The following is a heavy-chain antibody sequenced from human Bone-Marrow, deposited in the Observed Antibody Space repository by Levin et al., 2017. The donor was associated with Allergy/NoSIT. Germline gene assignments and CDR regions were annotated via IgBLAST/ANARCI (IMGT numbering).Heavy chain of an antibody. CDR1: GYTFTGYY. CDR2: IDPNSGGT. Sequence: ASVKVSCKASGYTFTGYYMHWMRQSPGQGVEWMGWIDPNSGGTKYAQKFQDRVTMTRDTSISTAYMELSRLTSDDTAVYFCASRSLRGTAGGVSWGQGTLVTVSS. J-gene: IGHJ4*02. D-gene: IGHD6-13*01. V-gene: IGHV1-2*02. CDR3: ASRSLRGTAGGVS.